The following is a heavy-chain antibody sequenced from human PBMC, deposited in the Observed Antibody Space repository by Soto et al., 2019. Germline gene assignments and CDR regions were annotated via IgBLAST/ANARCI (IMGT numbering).Heavy chain of an antibody. CDR2: IRSKTDGGTT. CDR3: TTTRPGTNVFDN. D-gene: IGHD6-13*01. Sequence: EVLLVESGGDLVEPGGSLRLSCAASGITFSNAWMNWVRQAPGKGLEYIDRIRSKTDGGTTEYAAPVEGRFTISRDDSKNTLYLQMGGLKTEDTAVYYCTTTRPGTNVFDNWGQGTLVTVSS. J-gene: IGHJ3*02. CDR1: GITFSNAW. V-gene: IGHV3-15*01.